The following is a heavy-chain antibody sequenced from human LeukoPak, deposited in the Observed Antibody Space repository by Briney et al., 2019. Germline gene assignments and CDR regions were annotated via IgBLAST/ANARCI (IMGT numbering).Heavy chain of an antibody. Sequence: GASVKVSCKASGYTFTSYDINWVRQATGQELEWKGWMNPHSDNTAYAQKFQGRVTMTKNTSISTAYMELSSLRSDDTAVYYCTRRANGRRYNWFDTWGQGTLVTVSS. CDR2: MNPHSDNT. CDR3: TRRANGRRYNWFDT. J-gene: IGHJ5*02. CDR1: GYTFTSYD. V-gene: IGHV1-8*01. D-gene: IGHD2-8*01.